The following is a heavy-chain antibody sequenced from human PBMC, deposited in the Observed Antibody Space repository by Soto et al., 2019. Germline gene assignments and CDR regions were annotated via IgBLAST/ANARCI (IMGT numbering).Heavy chain of an antibody. J-gene: IGHJ6*02. CDR3: ARDRVAAARRDYYYGMDV. D-gene: IGHD6-13*01. V-gene: IGHV6-1*01. Sequence: SQTLSLTCAISGDSVSSNSAAWNWIRQSPSKGLEWLGRTYYRSKWYNDYAVSVKSRITINPDTSKNQFSLQLNSVTPEDTAVYYCARDRVAAARRDYYYGMDVWGQGTTVTVSS. CDR2: TYYRSKWYN. CDR1: GDSVSSNSAA.